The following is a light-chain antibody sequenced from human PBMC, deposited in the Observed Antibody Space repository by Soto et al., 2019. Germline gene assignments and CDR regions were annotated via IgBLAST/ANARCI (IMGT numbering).Light chain of an antibody. CDR1: SSTIATNY. CDR3: ATWDDILSGPV. Sequence: QSVLSQPPSASGTPGQKVTISCSGGSSTIATNYVYWYRQLPGTAPKLLIYANNQRPSGVPDRFSGSKSGTSASLAISGLRSGDEADYYCATWDDILSGPVFGGGTKLTVL. V-gene: IGLV1-47*01. J-gene: IGLJ2*01. CDR2: ANN.